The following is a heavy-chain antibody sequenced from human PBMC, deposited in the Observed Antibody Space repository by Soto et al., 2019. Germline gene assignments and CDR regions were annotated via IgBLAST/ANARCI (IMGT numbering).Heavy chain of an antibody. J-gene: IGHJ5*02. D-gene: IGHD2-15*01. V-gene: IGHV1-3*01. CDR2: INPDNGNT. CDR3: ARGIATGQLDP. CDR1: GYTFTRYT. Sequence: PAASVKVSCKASGYTFTRYTMNWVRQAPGQRLEWMGWINPDNGNTKSSQKFQDRVIITRDTSASTAYMDLSSLRSEDTAVYYCARGIATGQLDPWGQGTLVTVSS.